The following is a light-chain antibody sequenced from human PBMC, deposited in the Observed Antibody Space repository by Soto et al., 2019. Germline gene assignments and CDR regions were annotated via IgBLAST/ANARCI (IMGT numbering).Light chain of an antibody. CDR3: QTWGAGFRT. J-gene: IGLJ2*01. V-gene: IGLV4-69*01. CDR2: LYNDGSH. Sequence: QLVLTQSPSASASLGASVKLTCTLNSGHSSYAIAWHQQQAEKGPRYLMKLYNDGSHSKGDGIPDRFSGSSSGAARYLTISSLQPEDEADYYCQTWGAGFRTFGGGTKLTVL. CDR1: SGHSSYA.